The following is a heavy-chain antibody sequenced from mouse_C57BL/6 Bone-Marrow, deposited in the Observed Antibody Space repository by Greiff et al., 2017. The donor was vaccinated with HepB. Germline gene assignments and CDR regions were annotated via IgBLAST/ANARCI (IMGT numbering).Heavy chain of an antibody. CDR1: GYTFTSYW. D-gene: IGHD2-3*01. V-gene: IGHV1-7*01. CDR2: INPSSGYT. Sequence: VQRVESGAELAKPGASVKLSCKASGYTFTSYWMHWVKQRPGQGLEWIGYINPSSGYTKYNQKFKDKATLTADKSSSTAYMQLSSLTYEDSAVYYCASLDGFYYFDYWGQGTTLTVSS. J-gene: IGHJ2*01. CDR3: ASLDGFYYFDY.